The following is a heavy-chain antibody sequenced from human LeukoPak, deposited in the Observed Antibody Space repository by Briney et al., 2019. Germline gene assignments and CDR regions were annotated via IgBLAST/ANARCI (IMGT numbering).Heavy chain of an antibody. D-gene: IGHD3-22*01. CDR2: INPGGGST. Sequence: GASVKVSCKASGYTFTSYYMHWVRQAPGQGLEWMGIINPGGGSTSYAQKFQGRVTMTTDTSTSTAYMELRSLRSDDTAVYYCASGDYYDSSGYYPFDYWGQGTLVTVSS. CDR1: GYTFTSYY. J-gene: IGHJ4*02. CDR3: ASGDYYDSSGYYPFDY. V-gene: IGHV1-46*01.